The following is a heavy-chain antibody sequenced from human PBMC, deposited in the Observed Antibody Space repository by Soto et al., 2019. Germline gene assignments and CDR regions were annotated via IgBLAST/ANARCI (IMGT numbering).Heavy chain of an antibody. CDR1: GASISSRRYY. CDR3: ARHGYSSSWSHYYYHGMDV. CDR2: IYYSGST. Sequence: SETLSLTCSVSGASISSRRYYWSWIRQSPGKGLEWIGSIYYSGSTYYNPSLKSRVTISVDTSKNQFSLKLSSVTAADTAVYYCARHGYSSSWSHYYYHGMDVWGQGTTVTVSS. J-gene: IGHJ6*02. D-gene: IGHD6-13*01. V-gene: IGHV4-39*01.